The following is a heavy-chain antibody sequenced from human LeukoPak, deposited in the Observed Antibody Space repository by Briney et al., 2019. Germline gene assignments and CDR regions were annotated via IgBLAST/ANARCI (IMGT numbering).Heavy chain of an antibody. Sequence: SETLSLTCTVSGVSISSYYWSWIRQPPGKGLEWIGYIYYSGSTNYNPSLKSRVTISVDTSKNQFSLKLSSVTAADTAVYYCARHRGEQGGRTAMAIDYWGQGTLVTVSS. D-gene: IGHD5-18*01. CDR1: GVSISSYY. CDR2: IYYSGST. CDR3: ARHRGEQGGRTAMAIDY. V-gene: IGHV4-59*08. J-gene: IGHJ4*02.